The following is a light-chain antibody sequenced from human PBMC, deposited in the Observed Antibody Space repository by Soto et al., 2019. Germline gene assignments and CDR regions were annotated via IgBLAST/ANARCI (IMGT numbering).Light chain of an antibody. Sequence: QSALTQPAFVSGSPGQSITISCTGTSSDVGSYNLVSWYQQHPGKAPKLMIYEGSKRPSGVSNRFSGSKSGNTASLTISGVQAEDEADYYCCSYAACSVVFGGGTKVTVL. V-gene: IGLV2-23*01. CDR1: SSDVGSYNL. J-gene: IGLJ2*01. CDR2: EGS. CDR3: CSYAACSVV.